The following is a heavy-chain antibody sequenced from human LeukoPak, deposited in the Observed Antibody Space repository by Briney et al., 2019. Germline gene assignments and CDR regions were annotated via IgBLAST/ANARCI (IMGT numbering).Heavy chain of an antibody. Sequence: SETLSLTCTVSGGSINSGSYYWSWIRQPAGKGLEWIGRIYTSGSTNYNPSLKSRVTISVDTTKNQFILKLSSVTAADTAVYHCARERRQWLARDAFGVWGQGTMVTVSS. J-gene: IGHJ3*01. CDR1: GGSINSGSYY. D-gene: IGHD6-19*01. CDR3: ARERRQWLARDAFGV. V-gene: IGHV4-61*02. CDR2: IYTSGST.